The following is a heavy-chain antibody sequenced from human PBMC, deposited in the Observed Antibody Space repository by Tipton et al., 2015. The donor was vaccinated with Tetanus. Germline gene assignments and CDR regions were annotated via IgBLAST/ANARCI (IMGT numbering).Heavy chain of an antibody. Sequence: TLSLTCTVSGASINAGGYLWTWVRQHPGQGLEGIGNIYYTALTSYSPSLNSRVRIAVDTSKNQFSLSLTSVTAADTAVYFCARGLPREPSYLDYWGQGKQVTVSS. D-gene: IGHD1-26*01. J-gene: IGHJ4*02. CDR1: GASINAGGYL. CDR3: ARGLPREPSYLDY. V-gene: IGHV4-31*03. CDR2: IYYTALT.